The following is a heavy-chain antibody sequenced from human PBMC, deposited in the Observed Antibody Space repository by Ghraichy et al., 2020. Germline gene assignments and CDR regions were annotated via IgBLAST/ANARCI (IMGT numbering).Heavy chain of an antibody. CDR3: ARDRHSSSWYPWFDP. CDR2: IYYSGST. V-gene: IGHV4-59*01. Sequence: SETLSLTCTVSGGSISSYYWSWIRQPPGKGLEWIGYIYYSGSTNYNPSLKSRVTISVDTSKNQFSLKLSSVTAADTAVYYCARDRHSSSWYPWFDPWGQGTLVTVSS. J-gene: IGHJ5*02. D-gene: IGHD6-13*01. CDR1: GGSISSYY.